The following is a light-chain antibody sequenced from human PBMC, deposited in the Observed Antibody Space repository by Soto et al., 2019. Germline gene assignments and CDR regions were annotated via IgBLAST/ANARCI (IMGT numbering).Light chain of an antibody. V-gene: IGKV1-5*03. Sequence: IQMTQSPSTLSASVGDRVTFTCRASQSISTWLAWYQQKPGKAPKLLIYKASTLEVGVPSRFSGSGSGTEFTLSINTLQPADFATYYCQQYNSYPWTFGQGTRV. CDR2: KAS. CDR3: QQYNSYPWT. J-gene: IGKJ1*01. CDR1: QSISTW.